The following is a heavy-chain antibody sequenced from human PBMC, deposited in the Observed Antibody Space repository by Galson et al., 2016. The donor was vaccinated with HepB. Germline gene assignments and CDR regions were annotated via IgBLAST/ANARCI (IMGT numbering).Heavy chain of an antibody. D-gene: IGHD4-17*01. CDR1: GFAFSSYA. V-gene: IGHV3-30*18. Sequence: SLRLSCAASGFAFSSYAMHWVRQTPDKGLEWVAFISFDGSNKWYSDSVKGRFTISRDNSKNTVYVQMNRLRAEDTAVYYCAKNRADGDTSAEYFHYWGQGTLVTVSS. CDR2: ISFDGSNK. J-gene: IGHJ1*01. CDR3: AKNRADGDTSAEYFHY.